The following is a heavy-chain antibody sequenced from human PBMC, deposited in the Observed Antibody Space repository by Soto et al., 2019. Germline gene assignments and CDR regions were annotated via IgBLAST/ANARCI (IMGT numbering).Heavy chain of an antibody. V-gene: IGHV3-33*01. CDR3: ARGHSSSWRNWFDP. CDR2: IWYDGSNK. Sequence: GGSLRLSCAASGFTFGSYGMHWVRQAPGKGLEWVAVIWYDGSNKYYADSVKGRFTISRDNSKNTLYLQMNSLRAEDTAVYYCARGHSSSWRNWFDPWGQGTLVTVSS. CDR1: GFTFGSYG. D-gene: IGHD6-13*01. J-gene: IGHJ5*02.